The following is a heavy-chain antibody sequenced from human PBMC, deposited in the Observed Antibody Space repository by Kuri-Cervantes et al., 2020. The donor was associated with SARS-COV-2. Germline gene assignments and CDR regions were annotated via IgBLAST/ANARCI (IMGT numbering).Heavy chain of an antibody. Sequence: GESLKISCAAPGFTFSSYGMHWVRQAPGKGLEWVAVIWYDGSNKYYADSVKGRFTISRDNSKNTLYLQMNSLRAEDTAVYYCARENPYCSGGSCYSGAFEIWGQGTMVTVSS. J-gene: IGHJ3*02. V-gene: IGHV3-33*01. CDR3: ARENPYCSGGSCYSGAFEI. CDR1: GFTFSSYG. CDR2: IWYDGSNK. D-gene: IGHD2-15*01.